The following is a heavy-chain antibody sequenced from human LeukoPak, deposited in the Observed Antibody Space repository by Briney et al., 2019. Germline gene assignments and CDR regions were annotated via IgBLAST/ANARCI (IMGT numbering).Heavy chain of an antibody. J-gene: IGHJ3*02. CDR1: GGSITNTNY. CDR3: ARGTNYGDYVDAFDI. V-gene: IGHV4-4*02. D-gene: IGHD4-17*01. CDR2: VNLQGST. Sequence: SSGTLSLTCGVSGGSITNTNYWTWVRQPPGKGLEWIGEVNLQGSTNYNPSLMGRVAIAVDTSENHISLQLTSVTAADTAVYYCARGTNYGDYVDAFDIWGQGTMVTVSS.